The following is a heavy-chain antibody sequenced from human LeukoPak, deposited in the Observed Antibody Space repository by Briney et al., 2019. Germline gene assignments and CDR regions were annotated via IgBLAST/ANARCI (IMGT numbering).Heavy chain of an antibody. Sequence: GGSLRLSCVASGFTFNNYTMRWVRQAPGKGLEWVSAVSGSGDSTYYADSVKGRFTISRDNSKNTLYLQMNSLRVEDTAVYYCTKPDCPSTSCYTLDYWGQGILVTVSS. CDR1: GFTFNNYT. CDR3: TKPDCPSTSCYTLDY. CDR2: VSGSGDST. J-gene: IGHJ4*02. V-gene: IGHV3-23*01. D-gene: IGHD2-2*02.